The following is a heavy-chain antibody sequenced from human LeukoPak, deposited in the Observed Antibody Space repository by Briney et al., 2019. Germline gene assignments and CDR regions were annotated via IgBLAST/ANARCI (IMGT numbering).Heavy chain of an antibody. V-gene: IGHV3-53*01. CDR2: IYSDNT. D-gene: IGHD4/OR15-4a*01. CDR1: GFTFGSYA. J-gene: IGHJ4*02. Sequence: QSGGSLRLSCAASGFTFGSYAMSWVRQAPGKGLEWVSFIYSDNTHYSDSVKGRFTISRDNSKNTLYLQMNSLRAEDTAVYYCARRAGAYSHPYDYWGQGTLVTVSS. CDR3: ARRAGAYSHPYDY.